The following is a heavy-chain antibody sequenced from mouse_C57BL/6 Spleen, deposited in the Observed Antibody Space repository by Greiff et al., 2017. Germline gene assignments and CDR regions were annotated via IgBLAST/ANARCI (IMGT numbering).Heavy chain of an antibody. V-gene: IGHV1-54*01. CDR1: GYAFTNYL. CDR2: INPGSGGT. Sequence: VQLQQSGAELVRPGTSVKVSCKASGYAFTNYLIEWVKQRPGQGLEWIGVINPGSGGTNYNEKFKGKATLTADKSSSTAYMQLSSLTSEDSAVYFCAREEDDYYFDYWGQGTTLTVSS. J-gene: IGHJ2*01. CDR3: AREEDDYYFDY. D-gene: IGHD2-4*01.